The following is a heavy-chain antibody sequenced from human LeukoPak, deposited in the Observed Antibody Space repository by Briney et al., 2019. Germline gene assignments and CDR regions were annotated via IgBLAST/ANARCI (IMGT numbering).Heavy chain of an antibody. D-gene: IGHD2-21*02. J-gene: IGHJ4*02. CDR3: AREGTAGFDY. CDR1: GYTFSSYY. CDR2: INPSGGST. V-gene: IGHV1-46*01. Sequence: GASVTVSCKASGYTFSSYYMHWVRQAPGQGLEWMGIINPSGGSTSYAQKFQGRVTMTRETSTRTVYMELSSLRSEDTAVYYCAREGTAGFDYWGQGTLVTVSS.